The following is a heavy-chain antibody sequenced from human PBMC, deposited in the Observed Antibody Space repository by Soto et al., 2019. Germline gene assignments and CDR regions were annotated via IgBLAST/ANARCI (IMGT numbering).Heavy chain of an antibody. D-gene: IGHD3-22*01. J-gene: IGHJ1*01. CDR2: IDHTGRS. CDR1: GGSFSDKH. CDR3: ARGEPRPMAWLLLSEYFES. V-gene: IGHV4-34*02. Sequence: QVQLQQWGAGLVKPSETLSLTCAVRGGSFSDKHWTWVRQAPGKGLEWIGEIDHTGRSDSNPPLRGRVTISLDSSKNQFSLRLLAVTAADTAVYFCARGEPRPMAWLLLSEYFESWGEGTLVTVSS.